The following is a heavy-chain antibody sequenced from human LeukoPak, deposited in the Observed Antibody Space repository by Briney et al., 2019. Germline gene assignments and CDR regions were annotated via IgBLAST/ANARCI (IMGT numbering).Heavy chain of an antibody. CDR1: GGTFSSYA. CDR2: IIPIFGTA. J-gene: IGHJ6*02. CDR3: ARGPARTYYYDSSGYYGMDV. Sequence: ASAKVSCKASGGTFSSYAISWVRQAPGQGLEWMGGIIPIFGTANYAQKFQGRVTITADESTSTAYMELSSLRSEDTAVYYCARGPARTYYYDSSGYYGMDVWGQGTTVTVSS. D-gene: IGHD3-22*01. V-gene: IGHV1-69*13.